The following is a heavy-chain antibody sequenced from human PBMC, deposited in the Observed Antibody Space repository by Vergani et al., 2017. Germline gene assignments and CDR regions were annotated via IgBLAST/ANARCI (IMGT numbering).Heavy chain of an antibody. CDR2: MDYSGST. D-gene: IGHD2-15*01. J-gene: IGHJ4*02. CDR3: AGKRGACRAAYCHSYDF. V-gene: IGHV4-39*01. Sequence: QVQLQESGPGLVKPSETLSLTCTVSGDSVISTDYHWGWIRQPPGKGLEWIGSMDYSGSTSYNPSLESRIAISFETPKNQFSLRLTSVTAADTALYYCAGKRGACRAAYCHSYDFWGPGTLVGVSS. CDR1: GDSVISTDYH.